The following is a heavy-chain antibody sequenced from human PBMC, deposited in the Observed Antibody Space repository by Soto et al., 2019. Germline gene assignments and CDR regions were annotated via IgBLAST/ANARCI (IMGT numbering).Heavy chain of an antibody. D-gene: IGHD3-3*01. CDR2: IYYSGLT. V-gene: IGHV4-31*03. CDR3: ARYRYDLGSSGARWFDP. J-gene: IGHJ5*02. Sequence: PSETLSLTCTVSGGSISSGGYYWSWIRQHPGKGLEWIGYIYYSGLTYYNPSLKSRVTISVDTSKNQFSLKLSSVTAADTAVYYCARYRYDLGSSGARWFDPWGQGTLVTVSS. CDR1: GGSISSGGYY.